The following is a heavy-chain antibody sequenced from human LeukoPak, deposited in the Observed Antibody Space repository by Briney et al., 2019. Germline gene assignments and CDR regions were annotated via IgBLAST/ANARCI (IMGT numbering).Heavy chain of an antibody. CDR1: GFTFDDYG. CDR3: AKGGGRAARLGVWDRYYYGMDV. Sequence: GGSLRLSCAASGFTFDDYGMSWVRQAPGKGLEWVSAISGSGGSTYYADSVKGRFTISRDNSKNTLYLQKNSLRAEDTAVYYCAKGGGRAARLGVWDRYYYGMDVWGQGTTVTVSS. CDR2: ISGSGGST. V-gene: IGHV3-23*01. D-gene: IGHD6-6*01. J-gene: IGHJ6*02.